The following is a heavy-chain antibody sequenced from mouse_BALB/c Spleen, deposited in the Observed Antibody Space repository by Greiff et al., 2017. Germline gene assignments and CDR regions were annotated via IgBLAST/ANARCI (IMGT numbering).Heavy chain of an antibody. CDR2: INPSNGRT. CDR1: GYTFTSYW. CDR3: AKSWCDDYSMDY. Sequence: QVQLQQPGAELVKPGASVKLSCKASGYTFTSYWMHWVKQRPGQGLEWIGEINPSNGRTKYNEKFKSKATLTEDTSSSTAYMQLSSLTSEDSAVYCCAKSWCDDYSMDYWGQGTSVTVSA. J-gene: IGHJ4*01. V-gene: IGHV1S81*02. D-gene: IGHD2-13*01.